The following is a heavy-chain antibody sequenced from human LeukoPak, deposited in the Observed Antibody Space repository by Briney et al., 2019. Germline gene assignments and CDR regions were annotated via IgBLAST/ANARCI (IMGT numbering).Heavy chain of an antibody. J-gene: IGHJ4*02. V-gene: IGHV3-21*01. CDR2: ITTATSSYI. Sequence: GGSLRLSCAASGFTFSSYSMNWVRQAPGKGLEWVSSITTATSSYIYYADSVKGRFTISRDDAKNSLYLQMHSLRAEDTAVYYCARDYGGPHYFDYWGQGTLATVSS. CDR1: GFTFSSYS. CDR3: ARDYGGPHYFDY. D-gene: IGHD2-15*01.